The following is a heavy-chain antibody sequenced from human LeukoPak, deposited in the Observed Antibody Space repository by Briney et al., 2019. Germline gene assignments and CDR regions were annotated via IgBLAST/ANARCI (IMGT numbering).Heavy chain of an antibody. D-gene: IGHD2-21*01. V-gene: IGHV4-39*01. CDR1: GGSISSSNYN. CDR3: ARNSYHYGMDV. Sequence: SETLSLTCTASGGSISSSNYNWGWIRQPPGKGLEWVGSIYYSGSTYYNPSLKSRVTISVDTSKNQFSLKLSSVTAADTAVYYCARNSYHYGMDVWGQGTTVTVSS. CDR2: IYYSGST. J-gene: IGHJ6*02.